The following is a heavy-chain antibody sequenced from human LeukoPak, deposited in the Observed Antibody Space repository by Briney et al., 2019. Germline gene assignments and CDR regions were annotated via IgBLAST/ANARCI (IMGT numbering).Heavy chain of an antibody. CDR2: ISSSSSYI. J-gene: IGHJ5*02. D-gene: IGHD4-17*01. CDR1: GFTFSSYS. CDR3: ARKDYGDYGTGWFDP. Sequence: GGSLRLSCAASGFTFSSYSMNWVRQAPGKGLEWVSSISSSSSYIYYADSVKGRFTISRDNAKNSLYLQMNSLRAEDTAVYYRARKDYGDYGTGWFDPWGQGTLVTVSS. V-gene: IGHV3-21*01.